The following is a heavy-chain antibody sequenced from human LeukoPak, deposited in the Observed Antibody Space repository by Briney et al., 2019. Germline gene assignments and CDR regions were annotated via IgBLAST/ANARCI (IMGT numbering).Heavy chain of an antibody. CDR3: ARDRSYYDILTGYYTTPDAFDI. V-gene: IGHV3-48*02. CDR2: ISTSSSTI. D-gene: IGHD3-9*01. J-gene: IGHJ3*02. Sequence: PGGSLRLSCAASGFTFSCYSMNWVRQAPGKGLEWVSYISTSSSTIYYSDSVKGRFTISRDNAKNSLYLQMNSLRDEDTAVYYCARDRSYYDILTGYYTTPDAFDIWGQGTMVTVPS. CDR1: GFTFSCYS.